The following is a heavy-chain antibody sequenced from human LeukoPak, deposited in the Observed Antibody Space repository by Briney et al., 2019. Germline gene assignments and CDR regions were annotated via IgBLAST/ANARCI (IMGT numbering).Heavy chain of an antibody. Sequence: GGSLRLSCAASGFTFNAYAIHWVRQAPGKGLEWVSLVKGDGVTTDYANSVKGRFTVSRDNSKNSLYLQMSNLRTEDTAFYCVRDTGSGWDFDYWGQGTLVTVSS. V-gene: IGHV3-43*02. CDR2: VKGDGVTT. J-gene: IGHJ4*02. CDR1: GFTFNAYA. CDR3: VRDTGSGWDFDY. D-gene: IGHD6-19*01.